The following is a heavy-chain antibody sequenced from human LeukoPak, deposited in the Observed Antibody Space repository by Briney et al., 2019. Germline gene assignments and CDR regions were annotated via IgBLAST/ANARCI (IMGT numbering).Heavy chain of an antibody. V-gene: IGHV4-59*01. CDR3: ARDLVDTVMSHLVLFDY. Sequence: SETLSLTRTVSNASISSYYWSWIRQPPGKGLEWIGFIYYSGNTNYSPSLKSRVTVSVDTSKNQFSLKLTSVTAADTAVYYCARDLVDTVMSHLVLFDYWGQGTLVTVSS. J-gene: IGHJ4*02. CDR2: IYYSGNT. D-gene: IGHD5-18*01. CDR1: NASISSYY.